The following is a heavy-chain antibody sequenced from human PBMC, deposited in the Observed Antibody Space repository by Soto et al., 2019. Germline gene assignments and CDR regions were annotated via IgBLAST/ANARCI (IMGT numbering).Heavy chain of an antibody. D-gene: IGHD6-13*01. V-gene: IGHV3-74*01. J-gene: IGHJ6*02. Sequence: EVQLVESGGGLVQPGGSLRLSCAASGFTFRSYFMAWVRQAPGKGPVLVAHTTGDGSKSNHADSVRGRITISRDNAKNTLYLQMNSLRDEDTAMSYCARENWYSMDVWGQGTRVTVSS. CDR1: GFTFRSYF. CDR2: TTGDGSKS. CDR3: ARENWYSMDV.